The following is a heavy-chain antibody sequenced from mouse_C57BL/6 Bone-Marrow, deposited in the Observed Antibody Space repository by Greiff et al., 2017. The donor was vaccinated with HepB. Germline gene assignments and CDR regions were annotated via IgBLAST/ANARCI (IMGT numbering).Heavy chain of an antibody. CDR1: GYTFTSYW. CDR3: ARRYRNYGEYFDY. Sequence: VQLQQPGPELVKPGASVKLSCKASGYTFTSYWMHWVKQRPGQGLEWIGNINPSNGGTNYNEKFKSNATLTVDKSSSTAYMQLSSLTSEDAAVYYCARRYRNYGEYFDYWGEGTTLTVSS. V-gene: IGHV1-53*01. CDR2: INPSNGGT. D-gene: IGHD2-5*01. J-gene: IGHJ2*01.